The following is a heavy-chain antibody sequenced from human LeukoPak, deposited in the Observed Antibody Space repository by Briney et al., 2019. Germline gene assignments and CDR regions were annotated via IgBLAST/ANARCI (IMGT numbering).Heavy chain of an antibody. V-gene: IGHV3-21*04. Sequence: GGSLRLSCAASGFTFSSYSMNWVRQAPGKGLEWVSSISSSSSYIYYADSVKGRFTISRDNAKNSLYLQMNGLRVEDTAVYYCAKDGYCSSTNCYPAPYWGQGTLVTVSS. D-gene: IGHD2-2*01. CDR3: AKDGYCSSTNCYPAPY. J-gene: IGHJ4*02. CDR2: ISSSSSYI. CDR1: GFTFSSYS.